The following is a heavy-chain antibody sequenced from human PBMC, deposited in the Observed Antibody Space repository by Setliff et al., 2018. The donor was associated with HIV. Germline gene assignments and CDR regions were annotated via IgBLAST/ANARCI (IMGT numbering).Heavy chain of an antibody. CDR2: ISSSSSTI. V-gene: IGHV3-48*04. Sequence: GGSLRLSCAASGFTFSSYAIHWVRQAPGKGLEWVAYISSSSSTIYYADSVKGRFTISRDNAKNTLYLQMNSLRAEDTAVYYCARDKGPYNFWSGYDTHYFDYWGQGTLVTVSS. J-gene: IGHJ4*02. CDR3: ARDKGPYNFWSGYDTHYFDY. CDR1: GFTFSSYA. D-gene: IGHD3-3*01.